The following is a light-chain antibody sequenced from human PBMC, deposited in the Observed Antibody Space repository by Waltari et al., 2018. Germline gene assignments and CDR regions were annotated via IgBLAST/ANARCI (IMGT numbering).Light chain of an antibody. Sequence: EIMLTQSPGTLSLSPGERATLSCRASQNIGRYLVWYQQKPGQAPRLLIYEASRRATGIPDRFSGSGSGTDFSLTISRLEPEDFAVYYCQNHERLPATFGQGTRWKSN. J-gene: IGKJ1*01. CDR2: EAS. CDR1: QNIGRY. V-gene: IGKV3-20*01. CDR3: QNHERLPAT.